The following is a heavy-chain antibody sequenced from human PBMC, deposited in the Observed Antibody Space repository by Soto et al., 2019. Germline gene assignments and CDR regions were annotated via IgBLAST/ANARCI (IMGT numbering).Heavy chain of an antibody. J-gene: IGHJ1*01. CDR3: ARGQWAARPAVQSEDFQH. CDR1: GGSFSGYY. CDR2: INHSGST. D-gene: IGHD6-6*01. V-gene: IGHV4-34*01. Sequence: PSETLSLTCAVYGGSFSGYYWSWIRQPPGKGLEWIGEINHSGSTNYNPSLKSRVTISVDTSKNQFSLKLSSVTAADTAVYYCARGQWAARPAVQSEDFQHWGQGTLVTVSS.